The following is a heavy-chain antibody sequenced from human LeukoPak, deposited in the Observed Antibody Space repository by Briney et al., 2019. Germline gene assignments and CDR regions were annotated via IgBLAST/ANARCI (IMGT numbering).Heavy chain of an antibody. CDR1: GGSFTDYY. CDR3: ARGCPRSEVGAVPGTCYFDY. D-gene: IGHD6-19*01. V-gene: IGHV4-34*01. Sequence: SETLSLICAVYGGSFTDYYWSWIRQPPGKGLEWIGEINHSGSTNYNPSLKSRVTISVDTSKNQFSLRLTSVTAADTAVYYCARGCPRSEVGAVPGTCYFDYWGQRTLVTVSS. J-gene: IGHJ4*02. CDR2: INHSGST.